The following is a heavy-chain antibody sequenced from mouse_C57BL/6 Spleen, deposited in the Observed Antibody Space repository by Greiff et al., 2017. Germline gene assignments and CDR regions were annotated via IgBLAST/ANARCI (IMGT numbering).Heavy chain of an antibody. V-gene: IGHV14-4*01. CDR2: IDPENGDT. Sequence: VQLQQSGAELVRPGASVKLSCTASGFNIKDDYMHWVKQRPEQGLEWIGWIDPENGDTEYASKFQGKATITADTSSNTAYLQLRSLTSEDTAVYYCTTNYDYDSNAMDYWGQGTSVTVSS. CDR1: GFNIKDDY. J-gene: IGHJ4*01. CDR3: TTNYDYDSNAMDY. D-gene: IGHD2-4*01.